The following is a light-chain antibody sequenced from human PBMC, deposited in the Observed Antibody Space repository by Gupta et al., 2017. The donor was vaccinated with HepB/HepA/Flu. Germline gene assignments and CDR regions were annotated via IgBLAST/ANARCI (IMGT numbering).Light chain of an antibody. CDR3: QAWDGSTASVL. J-gene: IGLJ2*01. CDR2: QDT. CDR1: KLGDKY. V-gene: IGLV3-1*01. Sequence: SYDLTQPPSVSVSPGQTASITCSGDKLGDKYATWYQQKPGQSPVLVIYQDTKRPSGIPERFSGSNSGNTATLTISGTQAMDEADYYCQAWDGSTASVLFGGGTKLTVL.